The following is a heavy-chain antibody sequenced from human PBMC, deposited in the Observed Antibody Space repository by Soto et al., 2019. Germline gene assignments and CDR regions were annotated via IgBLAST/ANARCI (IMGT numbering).Heavy chain of an antibody. CDR3: ARYGYSSGWYLGTGMDV. V-gene: IGHV1-18*04. Sequence: QVQRVQSGAEVKKPGASLKVSCQAPGYSCSDYGIAWVRQAPGQGLAGVGWISTYNGNPNYAQNFQGRVTMTTDTTANTAYMELRSLRSDDPAMYYCARYGYSSGWYLGTGMDVWGQGTPVTVSS. CDR1: GYSCSDYG. D-gene: IGHD6-19*01. CDR2: ISTYNGNP. J-gene: IGHJ6*02.